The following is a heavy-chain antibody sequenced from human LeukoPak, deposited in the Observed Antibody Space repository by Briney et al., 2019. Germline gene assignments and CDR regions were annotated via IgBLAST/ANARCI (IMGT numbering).Heavy chain of an antibody. CDR2: IIPIFGTA. J-gene: IGHJ4*02. D-gene: IGHD2-2*01. CDR1: GGTFSSCA. V-gene: IGHV1-69*01. Sequence: SVKVSCKASGGTFSSCAISWVRQAPGQGLEWMGGIIPIFGTANYAQKFQGRVTITADESTSTAYMELSSLRSEDTAVYYCARRYCSSTSCYGPFDYWGQGTLVTVSS. CDR3: ARRYCSSTSCYGPFDY.